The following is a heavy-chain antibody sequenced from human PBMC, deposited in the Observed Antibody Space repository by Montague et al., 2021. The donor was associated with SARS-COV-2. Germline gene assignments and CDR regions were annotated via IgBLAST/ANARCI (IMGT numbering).Heavy chain of an antibody. CDR3: ARVRYYGSGTSLGMDV. D-gene: IGHD3-10*01. V-gene: IGHV4-34*01. Sequence: SETLSLTCAVYGGSFSGYYWSWIRQPPGKGLEWIGEINHSGGTIYNPSLKSRVTISVDTSKNQFSLKLSSVTAADTAVYYCARVRYYGSGTSLGMDVWGQGTTVTVSS. CDR2: INHSGGT. J-gene: IGHJ6*02. CDR1: GGSFSGYY.